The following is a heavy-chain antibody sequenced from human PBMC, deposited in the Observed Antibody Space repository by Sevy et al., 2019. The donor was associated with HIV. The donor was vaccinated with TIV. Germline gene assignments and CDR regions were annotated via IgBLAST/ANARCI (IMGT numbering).Heavy chain of an antibody. CDR1: GFTFSSYS. CDR3: ARDDSMVRGVLPFDY. CDR2: ISSSSSTI. V-gene: IGHV3-48*02. D-gene: IGHD3-10*01. J-gene: IGHJ4*02. Sequence: GGSLRLSCAASGFTFSSYSMNWVRQAPGKGLEWVSYISSSSSTIYYADSVKGPFTISRDNAKNSLYLQMNSLRDEDTAAYYWARDDSMVRGVLPFDYWGQGTLVTVSS.